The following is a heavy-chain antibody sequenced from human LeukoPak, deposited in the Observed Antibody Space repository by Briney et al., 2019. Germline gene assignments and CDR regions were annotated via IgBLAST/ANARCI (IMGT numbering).Heavy chain of an antibody. D-gene: IGHD5-24*01. Sequence: GGSLRLSCAASGSVVSSNYMRWVRQAAGKGLEWVSVLYIGGTTGYSDSVKGGFTISGDISNNTVYLQMNSLRAEDTAVYHCARGGLEFKYYYYMDVWGKGATVTVSS. CDR3: ARGGLEFKYYYYMDV. CDR2: LYIGGTT. V-gene: IGHV3-53*01. J-gene: IGHJ6*03. CDR1: GSVVSSNY.